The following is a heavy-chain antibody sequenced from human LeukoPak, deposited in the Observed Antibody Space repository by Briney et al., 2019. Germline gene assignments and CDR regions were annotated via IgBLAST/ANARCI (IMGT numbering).Heavy chain of an antibody. Sequence: SETLSLTCTVSGGSVSSYYWSWIRQPPGKGLEWIGYIYYSGSTNYNPSLKSRVTISVDTSKNQFSLKLSSVTAADTAVYYCARAGYYDFWSPYDVWGKGTTVTVSS. V-gene: IGHV4-59*02. J-gene: IGHJ6*04. CDR2: IYYSGST. CDR3: ARAGYYDFWSPYDV. D-gene: IGHD3-3*01. CDR1: GGSVSSYY.